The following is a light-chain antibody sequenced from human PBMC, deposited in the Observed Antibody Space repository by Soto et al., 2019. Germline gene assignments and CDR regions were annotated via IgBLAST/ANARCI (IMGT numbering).Light chain of an antibody. CDR2: DAS. J-gene: IGKJ2*01. CDR3: QQYGSTPLYS. CDR1: QSISYY. V-gene: IGKV3-20*01. Sequence: EIVLTQSPATLSLSPGERATLSCRASQSISYYLAWYQQRPGQAPRLLIYDASNRATGIPARFSGSGSGTDFTLTISSLEPEDFGVYYCQQYGSTPLYSFGQGTKLEIK.